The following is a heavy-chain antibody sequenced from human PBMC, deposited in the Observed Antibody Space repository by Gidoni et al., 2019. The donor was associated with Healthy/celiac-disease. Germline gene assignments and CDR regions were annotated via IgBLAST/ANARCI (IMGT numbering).Heavy chain of an antibody. D-gene: IGHD6-13*01. Sequence: QVQLVQSGSELKKPGASVKVSCKASGYTFTSYAINWVRQAPGQGLEWMGWINTNNGNPTYAQGFTGRFVFSLDTSVSKAYLKSSSIKAEDTAVYYCARDKGLIAAYYWGQGTLVNVSS. J-gene: IGHJ4*02. V-gene: IGHV7-4-1*02. CDR2: INTNNGNP. CDR3: ARDKGLIAAYY. CDR1: GYTFTSYA.